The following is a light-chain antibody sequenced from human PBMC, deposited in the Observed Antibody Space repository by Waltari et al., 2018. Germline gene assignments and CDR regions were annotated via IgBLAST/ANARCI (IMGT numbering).Light chain of an antibody. V-gene: IGLV1-51*01. CDR2: DNN. Sequence: QSVLTQPPSVSAAQGQTVAISCSGSSHNIRNNYISWYQQLPGTAPKLLIYDNNKRPSGIPDRFSGSKSGTSGTLGITGLQTGDETDYYCGTWDSILNGVIFGGGTKLTVL. CDR1: SHNIRNNY. CDR3: GTWDSILNGVI. J-gene: IGLJ2*01.